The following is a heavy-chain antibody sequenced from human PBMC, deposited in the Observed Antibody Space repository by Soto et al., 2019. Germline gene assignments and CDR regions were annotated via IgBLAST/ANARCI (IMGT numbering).Heavy chain of an antibody. Sequence: SVKVSCKASGGPFSSYAISWVRQAPGQGLEWMGGIIPIFGTANYAQKFQGRVTITADESTSTAYMELSSLRSEDTAVYYCARVYIPHYYYYGMDVWGQGTTVTVSS. CDR1: GGPFSSYA. CDR3: ARVYIPHYYYYGMDV. CDR2: IIPIFGTA. D-gene: IGHD1-20*01. J-gene: IGHJ6*02. V-gene: IGHV1-69*01.